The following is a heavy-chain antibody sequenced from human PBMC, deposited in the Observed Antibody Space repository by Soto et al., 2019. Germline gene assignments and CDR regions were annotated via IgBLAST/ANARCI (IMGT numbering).Heavy chain of an antibody. CDR2: ITGSGAGT. V-gene: IGHV3-23*01. D-gene: IGHD4-17*01. J-gene: IGHJ4*02. Sequence: EVQLLESGGGLVQPGGSLRLSCVASGFTFSRYALTWVRQAPGRGLEWVSSITGSGAGTDYADSVRRRFTISRDNSENTLYLQMNSPRAEDTALYYCARDPNGDYVGAFDDWGQGTLVTVSS. CDR3: ARDPNGDYVGAFDD. CDR1: GFTFSRYA.